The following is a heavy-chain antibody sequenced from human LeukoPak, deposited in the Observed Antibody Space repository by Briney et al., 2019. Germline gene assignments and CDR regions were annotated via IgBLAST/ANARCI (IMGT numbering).Heavy chain of an antibody. CDR1: GYTFTSYD. V-gene: IGHV1-8*01. D-gene: IGHD3-10*01. J-gene: IGHJ4*02. CDR3: ARDAPSRGLWFGELGY. Sequence: ASVKVSCKASGYTFTSYDINWVRQATGQGLEWMGWMNPNSGNTGYAQEFQGRVTMTRNTSISTAYMELSSLRPEDTAVYYCARDAPSRGLWFGELGYWGQGTLVTVSS. CDR2: MNPNSGNT.